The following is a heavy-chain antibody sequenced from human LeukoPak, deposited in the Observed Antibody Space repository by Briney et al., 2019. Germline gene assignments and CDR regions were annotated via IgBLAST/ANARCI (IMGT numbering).Heavy chain of an antibody. V-gene: IGHV1-2*02. J-gene: IGHJ4*02. CDR1: GYTFTGYY. CDR3: ARDTPTYDSSGSTPIDY. Sequence: ASVKVSCKASGYTFTGYYMHWVRQAPGQGLEWMGWINPNSGGTNYAQKFQGRVTMTRDTSTSTAYMELSRLRSDDTAVYYCARDTPTYDSSGSTPIDYWGQGTLVTVSS. D-gene: IGHD3-22*01. CDR2: INPNSGGT.